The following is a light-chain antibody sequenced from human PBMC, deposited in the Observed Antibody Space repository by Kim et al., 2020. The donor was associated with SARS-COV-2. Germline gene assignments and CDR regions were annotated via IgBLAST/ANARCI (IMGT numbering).Light chain of an antibody. Sequence: SPGDRATLSCRASQSVSTAYLVWYQQKVGQAPRLLLYATSSRANGVPDRFSGSGSETEFSLTISGLEPEDVAVYYCQQCQTTPLTFGGGTKVDIK. V-gene: IGKV3-20*01. CDR3: QQCQTTPLT. CDR2: ATS. J-gene: IGKJ4*01. CDR1: QSVSTAY.